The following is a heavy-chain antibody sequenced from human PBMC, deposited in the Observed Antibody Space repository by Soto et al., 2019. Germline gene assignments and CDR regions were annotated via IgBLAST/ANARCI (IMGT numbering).Heavy chain of an antibody. V-gene: IGHV3-74*01. Sequence: EVQLVESGGGLIQPGGSLRLSCAASGFTFSDYWMHWVRQAPGKGLEWVSRIDPDGSDRPYIDSVKGRFTISRDNAKNTVFLQMNALRSDDTAVYYCARGVLHSGTANDFWGQGTLVTVSS. CDR2: IDPDGSDR. D-gene: IGHD3-10*01. CDR1: GFTFSDYW. CDR3: ARGVLHSGTANDF. J-gene: IGHJ4*02.